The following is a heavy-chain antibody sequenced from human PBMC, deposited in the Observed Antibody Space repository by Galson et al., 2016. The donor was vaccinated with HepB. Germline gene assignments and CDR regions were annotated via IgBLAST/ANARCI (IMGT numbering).Heavy chain of an antibody. CDR2: IWYDGSNK. J-gene: IGHJ6*02. D-gene: IGHD1-14*01. CDR1: GFTFNSFG. Sequence: SLRLSCAASGFTFNSFGMHWVRQAPGKGLEWVAVIWYDGSNKYYGDSVKGRFTISRDNSKNTLYLQMNSLRAEDTAVYYCARVTGGDGMDVWGQGTTVTVSS. CDR3: ARVTGGDGMDV. V-gene: IGHV3-33*01.